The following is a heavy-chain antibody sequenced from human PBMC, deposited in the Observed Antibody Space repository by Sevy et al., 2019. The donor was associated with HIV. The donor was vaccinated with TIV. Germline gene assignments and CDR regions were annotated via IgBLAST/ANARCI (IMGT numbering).Heavy chain of an antibody. D-gene: IGHD1-26*01. J-gene: IGHJ6*02. CDR2: ISYDGINK. V-gene: IGHV3-30-3*01. CDR1: GFIFSNYA. CDR3: ARDSNSGYYCDYAMDV. Sequence: GGSLRLSCAASGFIFSNYAMHWVRQAPGKGLEWVAVISYDGINKYYADSVKGRFTISRDNSKNTLYVQMNSLRAEDTAVYYCARDSNSGYYCDYAMDVWGQGTTVTVSS.